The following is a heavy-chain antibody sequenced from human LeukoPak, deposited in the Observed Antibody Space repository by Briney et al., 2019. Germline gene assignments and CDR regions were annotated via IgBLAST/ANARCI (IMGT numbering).Heavy chain of an antibody. Sequence: SQTLSLTCSVSGASISSSTYYWGWIRHPPGKGLEWIGIVFRTGTAYYNPSLRSRFTVSVDTSRTHCSFKLTSGTPAHRTVYYCAKNGIGDYRTWGQGTLVAVSS. D-gene: IGHD4-17*01. V-gene: IGHV4-39*02. J-gene: IGHJ4*02. CDR2: VFRTGTA. CDR3: AKNGIGDYRT. CDR1: GASISSSTYY.